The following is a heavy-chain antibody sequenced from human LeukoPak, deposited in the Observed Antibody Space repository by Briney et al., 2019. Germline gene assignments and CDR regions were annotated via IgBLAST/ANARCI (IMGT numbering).Heavy chain of an antibody. CDR2: INPNSGGT. V-gene: IGHV1-2*02. J-gene: IGHJ4*02. CDR1: GYTFTGYY. CDR3: ARVVLRYFDWSPLDY. D-gene: IGHD3-9*01. Sequence: GASVKVSCKASGYTFTGYYMHWVRQAPGQGLEWMGWINPNSGGTNYAQKFQGRVTMTRDTSISTAYMELSRLRSDDTAVYYCARVVLRYFDWSPLDYWGQGTLVTVSS.